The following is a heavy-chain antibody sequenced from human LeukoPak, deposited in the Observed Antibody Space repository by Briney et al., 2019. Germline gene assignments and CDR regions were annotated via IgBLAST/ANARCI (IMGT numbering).Heavy chain of an antibody. Sequence: PGGSLRLSCAASGFTFSSYAMSWVRQAPGKGLEWVSAISGSGGSTYYADSVRGRFTISRDNSKNTLYLQMNSLRAEDTAVYYCARGPAAINGDWFDPWGQGTLVTVSS. CDR3: ARGPAAINGDWFDP. J-gene: IGHJ5*02. V-gene: IGHV3-23*01. CDR2: ISGSGGST. D-gene: IGHD2-2*01. CDR1: GFTFSSYA.